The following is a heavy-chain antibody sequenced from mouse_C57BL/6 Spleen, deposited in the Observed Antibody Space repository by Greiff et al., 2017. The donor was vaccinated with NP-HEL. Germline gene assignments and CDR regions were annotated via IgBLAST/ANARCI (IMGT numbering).Heavy chain of an antibody. Sequence: VQLQQSGAELARPGASVKLSCKASGYTFTSYGISWVKQRTGQGLVWIGEIYPRSGNPYYNEKFKGKATLTADKSSSTAYMELRSLTSEDSAVYFCAKGFTTVSMDYWGQGTSVTVSS. CDR2: IYPRSGNP. J-gene: IGHJ4*01. V-gene: IGHV1-81*01. D-gene: IGHD1-1*01. CDR3: AKGFTTVSMDY. CDR1: GYTFTSYG.